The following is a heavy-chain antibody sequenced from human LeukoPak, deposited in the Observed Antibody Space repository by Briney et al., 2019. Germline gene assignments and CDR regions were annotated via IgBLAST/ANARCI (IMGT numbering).Heavy chain of an antibody. CDR1: GGSISSYY. Sequence: SETLSLTCTVSGGSISSYYWSWIRQPPGKGLEWIGHIYGSGSTNYNPSLKSRVTLSVDTSKNQFSLKLGSVTAADTAVYYCARAGNGILTGYFQNWYFDLWGRGTLVTVSS. D-gene: IGHD3-9*01. CDR2: IYGSGST. J-gene: IGHJ2*01. CDR3: ARAGNGILTGYFQNWYFDL. V-gene: IGHV4-59*01.